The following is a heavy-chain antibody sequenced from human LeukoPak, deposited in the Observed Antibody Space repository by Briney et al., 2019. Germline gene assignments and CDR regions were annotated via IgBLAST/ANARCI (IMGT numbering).Heavy chain of an antibody. V-gene: IGHV4-34*01. Sequence: KTSETLSLTCAVYGGSFSGYYWSWIRQLPGKGLEWIGEINHSGSTNYNPSLKSRVTISVDTSKNQFSLKLSSVTAADTAVYYCARGPWRSRLKSFDYWGQGTLVTVSS. CDR2: INHSGST. CDR3: ARGPWRSRLKSFDY. D-gene: IGHD1-26*01. J-gene: IGHJ4*02. CDR1: GGSFSGYY.